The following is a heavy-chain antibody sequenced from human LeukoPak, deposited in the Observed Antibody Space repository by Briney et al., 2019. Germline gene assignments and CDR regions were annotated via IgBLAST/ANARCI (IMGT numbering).Heavy chain of an antibody. D-gene: IGHD1-7*01. CDR1: GFTVSSNY. Sequence: PGGSLRLSCAASGFTVSSNYMSWVRQAPGKGLEWVSVIYSGGSTYYADSVKGRFTISRDNSKNTLYLQMHSLRAEDTAIYYCAKGGNYAPLDYWGQGALVTVSS. CDR3: AKGGNYAPLDY. V-gene: IGHV3-66*01. J-gene: IGHJ4*02. CDR2: IYSGGST.